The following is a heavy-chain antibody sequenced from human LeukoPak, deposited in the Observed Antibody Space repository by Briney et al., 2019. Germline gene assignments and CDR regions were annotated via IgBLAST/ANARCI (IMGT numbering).Heavy chain of an antibody. Sequence: GGSLRLSCAASGFTVSSNYMSWVRQAPGKGLEWVSVIYSGGSTYYADSVKGRFTISRDNSKNTLYLQMNSLRAEDTAVYYCARVKNSYSGAFDIWGQGTMVTVSS. D-gene: IGHD2-15*01. V-gene: IGHV3-53*01. J-gene: IGHJ3*02. CDR3: ARVKNSYSGAFDI. CDR2: IYSGGST. CDR1: GFTVSSNY.